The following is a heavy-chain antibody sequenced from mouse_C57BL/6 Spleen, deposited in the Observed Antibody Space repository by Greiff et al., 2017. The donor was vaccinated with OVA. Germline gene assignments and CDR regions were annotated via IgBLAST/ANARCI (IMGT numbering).Heavy chain of an antibody. Sequence: QVHVKQSGAELARPGASVKLSCKASGYTFTSYCIRWVKQRTGQGLEWIGEIYPRSGNTYYNEKFKGKATLTADKSSSTAYMELSSLTSDDSAVYSCAERCLLVDCAMDYWGQGTSVTVSS. V-gene: IGHV1-81*01. D-gene: IGHD2-3*01. CDR3: AERCLLVDCAMDY. CDR1: GYTFTSYC. J-gene: IGHJ4*01. CDR2: IYPRSGNT.